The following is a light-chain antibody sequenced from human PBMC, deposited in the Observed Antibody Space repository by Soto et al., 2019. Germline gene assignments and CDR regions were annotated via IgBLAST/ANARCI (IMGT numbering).Light chain of an antibody. J-gene: IGKJ1*01. CDR1: QSISSY. CDR3: QQSYSSPPT. V-gene: IGKV1-39*01. Sequence: DLQMTQSPSSLSACVGDRVTITCRASQSISSYLNWYQQKPGTAPKLLIYTASSLQSGVPSRFSGSGYGTDFTLTISSLQPEDFATYYCQQSYSSPPTFGQGTKVEIK. CDR2: TAS.